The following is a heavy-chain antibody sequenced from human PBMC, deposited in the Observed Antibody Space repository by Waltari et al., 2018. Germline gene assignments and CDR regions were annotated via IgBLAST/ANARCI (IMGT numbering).Heavy chain of an antibody. CDR2: ISWNSGSI. CDR1: GFTFDDYA. D-gene: IGHD6-13*01. CDR3: AKDRDLSSSWLDY. Sequence: EVQLVESGGGLVQPGRSLRLSCAASGFTFDDYAMHWVRQAPGKGLEWVSGISWNSGSIGYADSVKGRFTISRDNAKNYLYLQMNSLRAEDTALYYCAKDRDLSSSWLDYWGQGTLVTVSS. J-gene: IGHJ4*02. V-gene: IGHV3-9*01.